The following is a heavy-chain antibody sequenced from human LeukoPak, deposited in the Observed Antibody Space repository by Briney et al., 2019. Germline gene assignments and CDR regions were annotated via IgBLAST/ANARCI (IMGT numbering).Heavy chain of an antibody. J-gene: IGHJ6*03. V-gene: IGHV3-21*01. CDR3: AIWGYSSSFPGYMDV. CDR1: GFTFSSYS. D-gene: IGHD6-6*01. Sequence: GGSLRLSCAASGFTFSSYSMNWVRQAPGKGLEWVSSISSSSSYIYYADSVKGRFTISRDNAKNSLYLQMNSLRAEDTAVYYCAIWGYSSSFPGYMDVWGKGPRSPSP. CDR2: ISSSSSYI.